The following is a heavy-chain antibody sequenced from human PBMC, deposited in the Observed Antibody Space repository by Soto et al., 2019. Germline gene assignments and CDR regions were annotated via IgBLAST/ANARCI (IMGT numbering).Heavy chain of an antibody. J-gene: IGHJ6*03. CDR2: ISYDGSNK. D-gene: IGHD6-13*01. CDR3: AKAGMIAAAGTSADLYYYYYMDV. V-gene: IGHV3-30*18. CDR1: GFTFSSYG. Sequence: GGSLRLSCAASGFTFSSYGMHWVRQAPGKGLEWVAVISYDGSNKYYADSVKGRFTISRDNSKNTLYLQMNSLRAEDTAVYYCAKAGMIAAAGTSADLYYYYYMDVWGKGTTVTVSS.